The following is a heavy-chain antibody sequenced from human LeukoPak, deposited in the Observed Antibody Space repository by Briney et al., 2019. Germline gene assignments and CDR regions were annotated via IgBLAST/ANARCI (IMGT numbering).Heavy chain of an antibody. J-gene: IGHJ2*01. Sequence: PGGSLRLSCAASGFTFSSYWMHWVRQAPGKGPVWVSRINSDGGITTYAGSVKGRFSISRDSPKNTLSLQMDSLRAEDTAMYYCAKSRHCSGGSCYLWGSFDLWGRGTLVTVSS. V-gene: IGHV3-74*01. CDR2: INSDGGIT. CDR3: AKSRHCSGGSCYLWGSFDL. CDR1: GFTFSSYW. D-gene: IGHD2-15*01.